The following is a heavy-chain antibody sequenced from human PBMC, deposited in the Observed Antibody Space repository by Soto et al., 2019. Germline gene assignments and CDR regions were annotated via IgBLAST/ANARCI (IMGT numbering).Heavy chain of an antibody. J-gene: IGHJ6*02. V-gene: IGHV4-31*03. CDR2: IYESGTI. Sequence: QVPLQESGPGLVKPSQTLSLTCTVSGGSINGGRYYWNWIHQHPGKGLEWIGYIYESGTIDYNPSLKSRVIISEDTSKNQFSLSLISVTAADTAVYYCARDRGFGMDAWGQGTMVIVSS. CDR3: ARDRGFGMDA. CDR1: GGSINGGRYY.